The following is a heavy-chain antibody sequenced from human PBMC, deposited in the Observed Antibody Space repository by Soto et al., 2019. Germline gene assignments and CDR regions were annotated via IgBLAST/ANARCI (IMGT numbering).Heavy chain of an antibody. CDR2: ISSGAITI. CDR1: GFTFSDYY. V-gene: IGHV3-11*01. D-gene: IGHD6-6*01. CDR3: AGQYRSSSVEF. Sequence: KPXGSLLLAGSASGFTFSDYYMNWIRQAPGKGLEWVSYISSGAITIYYADSVKGRFTISRDNAKNSLYLQMNSLRAEDTAVYYCAGQYRSSSVEFWGQGTLVTVYS. J-gene: IGHJ4*02.